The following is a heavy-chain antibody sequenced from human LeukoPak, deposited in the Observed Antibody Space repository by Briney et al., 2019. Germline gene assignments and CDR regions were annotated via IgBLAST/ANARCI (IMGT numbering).Heavy chain of an antibody. J-gene: IGHJ3*02. CDR3: ARDPPHYYDSSGYYYEDAFDI. D-gene: IGHD3-22*01. V-gene: IGHV4-4*07. CDR1: GGSISSYY. CDR2: TYTSGST. Sequence: SETLSLTCTVSGGSISSYYWSWIRQPAGKGLEWIGRTYTSGSTNYNPSLKSRVTMSVDTSKNQFSLKLSSVTAADTAVYYCARDPPHYYDSSGYYYEDAFDIWGQGTMVTVSS.